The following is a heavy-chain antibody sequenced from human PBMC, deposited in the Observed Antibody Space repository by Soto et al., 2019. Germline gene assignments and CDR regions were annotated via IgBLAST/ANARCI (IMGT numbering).Heavy chain of an antibody. CDR1: GGSISSYY. D-gene: IGHD1-20*01. CDR3: ARAGITRSPVDY. J-gene: IGHJ4*02. CDR2: IYYSGST. V-gene: IGHV4-59*01. Sequence: QVQLQESGPGLVKPSETLSLTCTVSGGSISSYYWSWIRQPPGKGLEWIGYIYYSGSTNYNPSLKSRVTISVDTSKNQFSLKLSSVTAADTAVYYCARAGITRSPVDYWGQGTLVTVSS.